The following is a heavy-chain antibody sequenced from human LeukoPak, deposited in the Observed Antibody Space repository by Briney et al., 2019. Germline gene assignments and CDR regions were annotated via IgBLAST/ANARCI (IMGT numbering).Heavy chain of an antibody. Sequence: ASVKVSCKASGYTFIFYAMHWVRQAPGQRLEWMGWINGGNGNTKYSQKFQGRVTITRDTSASTAYMELSSLRSEDTAVYYCARGALHVAVAGLINWFDPWGQGTLVTVSS. V-gene: IGHV1-3*01. CDR1: GYTFIFYA. D-gene: IGHD6-19*01. CDR2: INGGNGNT. CDR3: ARGALHVAVAGLINWFDP. J-gene: IGHJ5*02.